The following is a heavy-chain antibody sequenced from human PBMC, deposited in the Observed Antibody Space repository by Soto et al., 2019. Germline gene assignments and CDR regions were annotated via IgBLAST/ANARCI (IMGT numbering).Heavy chain of an antibody. CDR1: GGSFSGYY. D-gene: IGHD3-3*01. CDR3: ERGVFGYDFWSGPTPPYYMDV. V-gene: IGHV4-34*01. CDR2: INHSGST. J-gene: IGHJ6*03. Sequence: SETLSLTYAVYGGSFSGYYWRWIRQPPGKGLEWIGEINHSGSTNYNPSLKSRVTISVDTSKNQFSLKLSSVTAADTAVYYCERGVFGYDFWSGPTPPYYMDVWGKGTTVTVSS.